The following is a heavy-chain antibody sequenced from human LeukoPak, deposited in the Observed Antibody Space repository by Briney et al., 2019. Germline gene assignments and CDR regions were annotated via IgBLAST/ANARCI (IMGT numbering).Heavy chain of an antibody. CDR2: IYTSGST. V-gene: IGHV4-4*07. Sequence: KPSETLSLTCTVSGGSISSYYWSWTREPARKGPESIGRIYTSGSTNYNPSLKSRVTMSVDTSKNQFSLKLSSVTAADTAVYYCARSILTDYYGSGSFDYWGQGTLVTVPS. CDR3: ARSILTDYYGSGSFDY. J-gene: IGHJ4*02. CDR1: GGSISSYY. D-gene: IGHD3-10*01.